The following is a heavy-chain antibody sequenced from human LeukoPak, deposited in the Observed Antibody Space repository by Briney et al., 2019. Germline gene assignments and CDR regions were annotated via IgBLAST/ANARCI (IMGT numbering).Heavy chain of an antibody. V-gene: IGHV4-34*01. Sequence: SETLSLTCAVYGGSFSGYYWSWIRQPPGKGLEWIGEINHSGSTNYNPSLKSRVTISVDTSKNQFSLKLSSVTAADTAVYYCARAHMITSYYYYYHMDVWGKGTTVTVSS. CDR3: ARAHMITSYYYYYHMDV. D-gene: IGHD3-16*01. CDR1: GGSFSGYY. CDR2: INHSGST. J-gene: IGHJ6*03.